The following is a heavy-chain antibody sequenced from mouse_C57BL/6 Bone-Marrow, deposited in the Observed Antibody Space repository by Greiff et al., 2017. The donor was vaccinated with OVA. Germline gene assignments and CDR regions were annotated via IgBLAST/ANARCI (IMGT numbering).Heavy chain of an antibody. V-gene: IGHV2-9-1*01. J-gene: IGHJ3*01. CDR3: ARKGGRWYCAY. Sequence: QVQLQQSGPGLVAPSQSLSITCTVSGFSLTSYAISWVRQPPGKGLEWIGVIWSGGGTNYNSALKSRLTISKDNSKSQYYLKMNSLTTDDTARYYCARKGGRWYCAYEGQGTVVTVTA. D-gene: IGHD1-1*02. CDR2: IWSGGGT. CDR1: GFSLTSYA.